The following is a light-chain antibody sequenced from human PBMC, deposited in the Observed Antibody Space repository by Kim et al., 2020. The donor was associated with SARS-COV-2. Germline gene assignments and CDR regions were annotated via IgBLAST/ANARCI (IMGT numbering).Light chain of an antibody. J-gene: IGLJ3*02. CDR1: SNNVGNQG. V-gene: IGLV10-54*01. Sequence: QTAPPTGTGNSNNVGNQGAASLQQHQGHPPKLRFYRNNDRPSGISERLSASRSGDTASLTITGLQPEDEADYYCSAWDSSLSAWVFGGGTQLTVL. CDR3: SAWDSSLSAWV. CDR2: RNN.